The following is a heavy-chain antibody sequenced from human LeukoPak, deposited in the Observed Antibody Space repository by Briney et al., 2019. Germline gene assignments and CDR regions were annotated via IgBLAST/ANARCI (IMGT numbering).Heavy chain of an antibody. V-gene: IGHV4-4*07. CDR1: GGSISSYY. Sequence: PSETLSLTCTVSGGSISSYYWSWIRQPAGKGLEWIGRIYTSGSTNYNPSLKSRVTMSVDTSKNQFSLKLSSVTAADTAVYYCARARLRLRLGELSSDAFDIWGQGTMVTVSS. CDR2: IYTSGST. D-gene: IGHD3-16*02. J-gene: IGHJ3*02. CDR3: ARARLRLRLGELSSDAFDI.